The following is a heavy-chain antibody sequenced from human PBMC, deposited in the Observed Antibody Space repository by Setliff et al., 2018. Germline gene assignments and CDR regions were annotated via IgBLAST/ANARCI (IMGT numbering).Heavy chain of an antibody. Sequence: SVKVSCKASGGTFSNYAISWVRQAPGQGVEWMGGIIPILGIANYAQKFQGRVTITADESTTTAYMELSSLRSEDTAVYYCARDPSPRYDILTGYAPMGAFDIWGQGTMVTVS. CDR1: GGTFSNYA. CDR2: IIPILGIA. J-gene: IGHJ3*02. CDR3: ARDPSPRYDILTGYAPMGAFDI. D-gene: IGHD3-9*01. V-gene: IGHV1-69*10.